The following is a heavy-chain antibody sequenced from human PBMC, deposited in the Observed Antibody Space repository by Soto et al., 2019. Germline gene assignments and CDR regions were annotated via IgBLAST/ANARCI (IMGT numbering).Heavy chain of an antibody. J-gene: IGHJ4*02. V-gene: IGHV4-4*07. D-gene: IGHD2-15*01. CDR3: ARSPEFCSGGTCFASAY. CDR1: GASINNYY. CDR2: IYNSGNT. Sequence: QVQLQESGPGLVKPSETLSLTCTVSGASINNYYWSWIRQPAGKGLEWIGRIYNSGNTNYNPSLKRPVTMSVDTSKNHFSLKLSSVTAADTAVYYCARSPEFCSGGTCFASAYWGQGTLVTVSS.